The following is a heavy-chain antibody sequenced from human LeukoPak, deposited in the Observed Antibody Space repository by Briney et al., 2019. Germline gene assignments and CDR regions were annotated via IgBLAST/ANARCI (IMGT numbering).Heavy chain of an antibody. D-gene: IGHD3-22*01. V-gene: IGHV4-31*03. CDR1: GGSISSGGYY. CDR3: ARAGLYYYDSSGYSHLPYYFDY. CDR2: IYYSGST. Sequence: SQPLSLTCTVSGGSISSGGYYWTWIRQHPGKGLEWIGYIYYSGSTYYNPSLKSRVTISVDTSKNQFSLKLSSVTAADTAVYYCARAGLYYYDSSGYSHLPYYFDYWGQGTLVTVSS. J-gene: IGHJ4*02.